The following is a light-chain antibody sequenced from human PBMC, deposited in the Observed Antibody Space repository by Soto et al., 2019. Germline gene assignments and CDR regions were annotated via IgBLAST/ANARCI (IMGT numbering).Light chain of an antibody. V-gene: IGLV1-44*01. Sequence: QSVLTQPPSASGTPGQRVTISCSGSRSNIGSNTVNWYQQLPGTAPQLLIYSNNQRPSGVPDRFSGSKSGTSASLAISGLQSEDEADYYFAAWDDSLHGPVFGTGTKLTVL. J-gene: IGLJ1*01. CDR2: SNN. CDR3: AAWDDSLHGPV. CDR1: RSNIGSNT.